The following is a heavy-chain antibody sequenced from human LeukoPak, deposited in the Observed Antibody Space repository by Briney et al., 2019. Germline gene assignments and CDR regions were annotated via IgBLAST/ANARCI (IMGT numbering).Heavy chain of an antibody. V-gene: IGHV1-18*01. CDR3: ARSAVADTLSAYYFDY. Sequence: ASMNVSCKASGYTFITSDISWVRQAPGQGLEWMGWISAYNGNTNYAQKIQGRLTMTTDTSTNTAYMELRSLRSDDTAVYYCARSAVADTLSAYYFDYWGQGTLVTVSS. CDR1: GYTFITSD. J-gene: IGHJ4*02. D-gene: IGHD6-19*01. CDR2: ISAYNGNT.